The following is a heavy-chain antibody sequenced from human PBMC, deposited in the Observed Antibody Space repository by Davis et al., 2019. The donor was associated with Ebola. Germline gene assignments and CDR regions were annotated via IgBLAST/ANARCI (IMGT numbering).Heavy chain of an antibody. Sequence: ASVKVSCKASGYTFISHGISWVRQAPGQGPEWMGWISTLDGKTKYVQKFQGRVTMTRDKSTSTVYMELRSLRSDDTAVYYCARGLDFGDYTDYWGQGTLVTVAS. V-gene: IGHV1-18*01. J-gene: IGHJ4*02. D-gene: IGHD4-17*01. CDR2: ISTLDGKT. CDR1: GYTFISHG. CDR3: ARGLDFGDYTDY.